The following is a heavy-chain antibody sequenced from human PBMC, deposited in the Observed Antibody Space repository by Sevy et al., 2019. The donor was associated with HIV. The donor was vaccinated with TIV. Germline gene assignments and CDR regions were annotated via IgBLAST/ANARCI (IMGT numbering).Heavy chain of an antibody. CDR2: ISAYNGNT. V-gene: IGHV1-18*01. J-gene: IGHJ4*02. Sequence: ASVKVSCKASGYTFTSYGISWVRQAPGQGLEWMGWISAYNGNTNYAQKLQGRVTMTTDTSTSTAYMGLRSLRSDDTAVYYCAREDVVVPAAMPTGDYWGQGTLVTVSS. CDR1: GYTFTSYG. CDR3: AREDVVVPAAMPTGDY. D-gene: IGHD2-2*01.